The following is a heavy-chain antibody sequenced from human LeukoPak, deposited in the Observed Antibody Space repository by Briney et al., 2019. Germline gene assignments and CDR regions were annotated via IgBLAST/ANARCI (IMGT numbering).Heavy chain of an antibody. D-gene: IGHD5-18*01. Sequence: PSETLSLTCTVYGGSISSYYWSWIRQPPGKGLEWIGYIYYSGGTNYNPSLKSRVTISVDTSKNQFSLKLSSVTAADTAVYYCARLRTAMVTNYYYYGMDVWGQGTTVTVPS. CDR2: IYYSGGT. CDR3: ARLRTAMVTNYYYYGMDV. V-gene: IGHV4-59*08. J-gene: IGHJ6*02. CDR1: GGSISSYY.